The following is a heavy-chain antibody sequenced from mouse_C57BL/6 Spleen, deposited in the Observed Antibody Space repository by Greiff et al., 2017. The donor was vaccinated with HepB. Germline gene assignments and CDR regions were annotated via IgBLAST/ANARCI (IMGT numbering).Heavy chain of an antibody. CDR3: ARDGDYYGSSYGWYFDV. CDR1: GYSITSGYD. D-gene: IGHD1-1*01. Sequence: EVKLQESGPGMVKPSQSLSLTCTVTGYSITSGYDWHWIRHFPGNKLEWMGYISYSGSTNYNPYLKSRISITHDTSKNHFFLKLNSVTTEDTATLYCARDGDYYGSSYGWYFDVWGTGTTVTVSS. CDR2: ISYSGST. V-gene: IGHV3-1*01. J-gene: IGHJ1*03.